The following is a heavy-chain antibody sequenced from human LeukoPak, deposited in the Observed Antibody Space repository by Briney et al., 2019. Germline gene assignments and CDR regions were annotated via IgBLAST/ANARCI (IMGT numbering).Heavy chain of an antibody. Sequence: PSETLSLTCAVYGGSFSGYYWSWIRHPPGKGLEWIGEINHSGSTNYNPSLKSRVTISVDTSKNQFSLKLSSVTAADTAVYYCARGRGGIAARHTYNWFDPWGQGTLVTVSS. CDR3: ARGRGGIAARHTYNWFDP. J-gene: IGHJ5*02. D-gene: IGHD6-6*01. V-gene: IGHV4-34*01. CDR2: INHSGST. CDR1: GGSFSGYY.